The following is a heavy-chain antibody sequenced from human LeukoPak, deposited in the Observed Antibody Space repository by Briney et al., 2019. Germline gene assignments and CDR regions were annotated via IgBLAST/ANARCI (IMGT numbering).Heavy chain of an antibody. V-gene: IGHV3-33*01. Sequence: PGRSLRLSCAASGFTFSSYGMHWVRQAPGKGLEWVAVIWYDGSNKYYVDSVKGRFTISRDNSKNTLYLQMNSLRAEDTAVYYCARDSGAARWADYWGQGTLVTVSS. J-gene: IGHJ4*02. CDR2: IWYDGSNK. D-gene: IGHD6-6*01. CDR3: ARDSGAARWADY. CDR1: GFTFSSYG.